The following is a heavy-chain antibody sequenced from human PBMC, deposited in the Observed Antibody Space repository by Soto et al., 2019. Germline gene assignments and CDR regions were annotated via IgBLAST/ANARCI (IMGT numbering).Heavy chain of an antibody. V-gene: IGHV3-48*03. Sequence: GGSLRLSCAASGFTFSSYEMNWVRQAPGKGLEWVSYISSSGSTMYYADSVKGRFTISRDNAKSSLYLQMNSLRAEDTAVYYCARDGGRDGYSNYYGMDVWGQGTTVTVSS. CDR3: ARDGGRDGYSNYYGMDV. D-gene: IGHD3-16*01. CDR2: ISSSGSTM. CDR1: GFTFSSYE. J-gene: IGHJ6*02.